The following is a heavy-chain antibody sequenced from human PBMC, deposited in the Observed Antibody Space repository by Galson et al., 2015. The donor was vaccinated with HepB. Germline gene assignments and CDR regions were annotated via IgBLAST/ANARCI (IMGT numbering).Heavy chain of an antibody. J-gene: IGHJ4*02. CDR2: ISGSGGST. CDR1: GFTFSSYA. Sequence: SLRLSCAASGFTFSSYAMSWVRQAPGKGLEWVSAISGSGGSTYYADSVKGRFTISRDNSKNTLYLQMNSLRAEDTAVYYCITVTTRGYFDYWGQGTLVTASS. D-gene: IGHD4-17*01. CDR3: ITVTTRGYFDY. V-gene: IGHV3-23*01.